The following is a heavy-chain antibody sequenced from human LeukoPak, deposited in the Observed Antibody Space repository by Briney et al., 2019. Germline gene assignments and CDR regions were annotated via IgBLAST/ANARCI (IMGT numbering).Heavy chain of an antibody. V-gene: IGHV3-33*01. CDR3: VRGVGVSRFNYLDP. J-gene: IGHJ5*02. CDR2: IWYDGSNK. CDR1: GFTFSSYG. Sequence: GRSLRLSCAVSGFTFSSYGMHWVRQAPGKGLEWVAVIWYDGSNKYYADSVKGRFTISRDNSKNTLYLQMNSLRDDDTAVYYCVRGVGVSRFNYLDPWGQGTLVIVSS. D-gene: IGHD1-7*01.